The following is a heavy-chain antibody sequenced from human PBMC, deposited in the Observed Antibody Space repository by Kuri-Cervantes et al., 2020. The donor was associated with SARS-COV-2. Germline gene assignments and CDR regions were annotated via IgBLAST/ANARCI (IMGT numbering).Heavy chain of an antibody. Sequence: GESLKISWVASGFTFSRYSMNWVRQAPGKGLEWVSHISSSSNTIYYADSVKGRSTISRDNAKNSLYLQMNSLRAEDTAVYYCARGFSGYSYGDAFDIWGQGAMVTVSS. V-gene: IGHV3-48*01. CDR2: ISSSSNTI. J-gene: IGHJ3*02. CDR1: GFTFSRYS. CDR3: ARGFSGYSYGDAFDI. D-gene: IGHD5-18*01.